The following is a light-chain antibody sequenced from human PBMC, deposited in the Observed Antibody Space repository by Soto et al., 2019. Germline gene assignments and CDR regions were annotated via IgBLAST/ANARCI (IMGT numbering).Light chain of an antibody. CDR1: QNVATY. CDR2: DAS. J-gene: IGKJ2*01. CDR3: QHYHQWPSFS. Sequence: EIVMTQSPATLSVSAGERVTLSCRASQNVATYVTWYQQKPGQAPRLLIYDASIRATDVPARFSGSGSGTEFTLTISSLQSEDFAIYYCQHYHQWPSFSFGPGTKLEIK. V-gene: IGKV3-15*01.